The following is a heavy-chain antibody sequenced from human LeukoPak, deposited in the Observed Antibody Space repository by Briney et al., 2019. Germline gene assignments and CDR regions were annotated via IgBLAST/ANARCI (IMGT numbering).Heavy chain of an antibody. J-gene: IGHJ6*03. V-gene: IGHV4-39*07. Sequence: SETLSLTCTVSGGSISTTNYYWGWIRQSPGKGLEWFGCVYYSGSTNYNPSLKSRVTISLDTSKNQFSLKLSSVTAADTAVYYCARDPRHYYYDSSGGGYYYYYMDVWGKGTTVTVSS. CDR3: ARDPRHYYYDSSGGGYYYYYMDV. CDR1: GGSISTTNYY. CDR2: VYYSGST. D-gene: IGHD3-22*01.